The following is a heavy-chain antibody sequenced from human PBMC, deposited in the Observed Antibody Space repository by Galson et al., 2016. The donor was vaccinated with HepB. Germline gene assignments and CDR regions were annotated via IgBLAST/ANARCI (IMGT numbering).Heavy chain of an antibody. CDR1: GGSIRSGAYY. D-gene: IGHD3-9*01. J-gene: IGHJ5*02. Sequence: TLSLTCSVSGGSIRSGAYYWSWIRQPPGKGLEWIGYIFYRGSAYYNPSLKSRVTLSVDTSKNQFSLRLSSVTAADTAVYYCARDRLYYDILTGTSYWFDPWGQGTLVTVSS. CDR3: ARDRLYYDILTGTSYWFDP. V-gene: IGHV4-30-4*01. CDR2: IFYRGSA.